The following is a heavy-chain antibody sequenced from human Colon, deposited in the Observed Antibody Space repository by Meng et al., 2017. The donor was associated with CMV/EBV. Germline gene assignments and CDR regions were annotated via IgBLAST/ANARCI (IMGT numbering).Heavy chain of an antibody. J-gene: IGHJ5*02. Sequence: GALKISCTASVFPFSDYDMHWVRQVTGKGLEWLSAISNGHDIYYADSVMGRFTISRENAKNSLYLQMNSLTDEDTAVYFCARGRLHGFAAWGQGTLVTVSS. D-gene: IGHD3-10*01. CDR2: ISNGHDI. CDR1: VFPFSDYD. V-gene: IGHV3-13*01. CDR3: ARGRLHGFAA.